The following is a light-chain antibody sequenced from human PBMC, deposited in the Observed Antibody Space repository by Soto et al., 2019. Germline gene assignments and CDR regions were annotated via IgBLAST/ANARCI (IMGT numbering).Light chain of an antibody. Sequence: QSVLTHPASLSGSPGQSITISCTGSSSDVGGSKYVSWYQQHPGKAPRLLIYEVRHRPSGVSNRFSGSKSGNTASLTVSGLQAEDEADYYCSSKSSSGTLYVFGTGTKVTVL. CDR1: SSDVGGSKY. J-gene: IGLJ1*01. CDR2: EVR. V-gene: IGLV2-14*01. CDR3: SSKSSSGTLYV.